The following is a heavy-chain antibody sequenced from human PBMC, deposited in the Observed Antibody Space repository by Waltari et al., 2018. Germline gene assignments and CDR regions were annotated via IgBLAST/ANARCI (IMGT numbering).Heavy chain of an antibody. CDR1: GGSFRDYL. J-gene: IGHJ6*02. Sequence: QVQLQQWGAGLLKPSETLSLNCAVYGGSFRDYLWTWIRQPPGKGRQWIGEIYHSGRTTYNPSLESRVTISLDMSKNQFSLKLNSVTAADTAMYYCARTFCSRTRCPGTDVWGQGTTVTVSS. CDR2: IYHSGRT. D-gene: IGHD2-2*01. V-gene: IGHV4-34*01. CDR3: ARTFCSRTRCPGTDV.